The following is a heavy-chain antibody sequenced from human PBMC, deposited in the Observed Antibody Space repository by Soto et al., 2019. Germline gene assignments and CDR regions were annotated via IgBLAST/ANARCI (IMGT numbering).Heavy chain of an antibody. J-gene: IGHJ6*02. Sequence: PGGSLRLSCAASGLTFSNYAISWVRQAPGKGLEWVSSMSGSGGSTYYADSVKGRFTISRDNSKNTLYLQMNSLRAEDTAVYYCATYSGNYERYGVYYGMDVWGQGTTVTVSS. CDR1: GLTFSNYA. CDR2: MSGSGGST. V-gene: IGHV3-23*01. CDR3: ATYSGNYERYGVYYGMDV. D-gene: IGHD1-26*01.